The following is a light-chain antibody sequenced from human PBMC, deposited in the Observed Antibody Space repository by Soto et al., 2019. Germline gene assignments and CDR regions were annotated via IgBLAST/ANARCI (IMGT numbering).Light chain of an antibody. Sequence: DIQMTQSPSTLSGSVGDRVTITCRASQTISSWLACYQQKPGKAPKLLIYAGSSLQSGVPSRFSGGGSGTDFTLTISGLQPEDFATYYCQQSYRTPPFSFGPGTKVDI. CDR2: AGS. J-gene: IGKJ3*01. CDR3: QQSYRTPPFS. V-gene: IGKV1-39*01. CDR1: QTISSW.